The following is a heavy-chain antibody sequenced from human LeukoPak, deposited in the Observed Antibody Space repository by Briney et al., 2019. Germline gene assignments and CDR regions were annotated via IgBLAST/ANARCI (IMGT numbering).Heavy chain of an antibody. V-gene: IGHV3-48*03. D-gene: IGHD1-14*01. CDR3: ARLNLITEVDY. J-gene: IGHJ4*02. CDR2: ISTSGNTM. Sequence: GGSLRLSCAASGFTFSSYEMNWVRQAPGKGLEWVSYISTSGNTMYYADSVKGRFTISRDNAKNSLYLQMNSLRAEDTAVYYCARLNLITEVDYWGQGTLVTVSS. CDR1: GFTFSSYE.